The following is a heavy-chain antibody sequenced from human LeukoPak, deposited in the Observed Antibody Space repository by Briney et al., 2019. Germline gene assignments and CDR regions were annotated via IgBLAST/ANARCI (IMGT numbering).Heavy chain of an antibody. Sequence: GESLKISCQASGYSFTSSWIGWARQMPGKGLEWMAIINPGDSDTRYSPSFQGQVTISADKSISTVYLQWCSLKASDTAMYYCARPATVTSGVDYWGQGTLVTVSS. V-gene: IGHV5-51*01. CDR3: ARPATVTSGVDY. D-gene: IGHD4-17*01. J-gene: IGHJ4*02. CDR2: INPGDSDT. CDR1: GYSFTSSW.